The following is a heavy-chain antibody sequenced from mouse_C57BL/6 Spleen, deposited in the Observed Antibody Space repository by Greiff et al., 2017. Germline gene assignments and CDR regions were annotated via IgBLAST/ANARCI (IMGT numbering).Heavy chain of an antibody. CDR2: ISSGGSYT. CDR3: ARHGATRYYFDY. Sequence: EVHLVESGGDLVKPGGSLKLSCAASGFTFSSYGMSWVRQTPDKRLEWVATISSGGSYTYYPDSVKGRFTISRDNAKNTLYLQMSSLKSEDTAMYYCARHGATRYYFDYWGQGTTLTVSS. V-gene: IGHV5-6*01. J-gene: IGHJ2*01. CDR1: GFTFSSYG.